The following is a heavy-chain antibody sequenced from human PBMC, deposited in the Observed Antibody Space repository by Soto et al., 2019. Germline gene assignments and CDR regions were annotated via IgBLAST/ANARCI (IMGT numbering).Heavy chain of an antibody. CDR1: GYTFTDYD. CDR3: ARGFSSYSDH. J-gene: IGHJ4*02. CDR2: MNPNTGNT. Sequence: QVQLVQSGADVKKPGASVKVSCKASGYTFTDYDINWVRQAAGQGLEWMGWMNPNTGNTAYAQKFEGRLTLTRDTSTTTAYMDLSSLSSEDTALYYCARGFSSYSDHWAQGTLVTVPS. V-gene: IGHV1-8*02. D-gene: IGHD6-13*01.